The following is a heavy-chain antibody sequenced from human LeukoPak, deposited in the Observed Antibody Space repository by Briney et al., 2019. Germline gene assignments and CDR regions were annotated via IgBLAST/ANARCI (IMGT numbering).Heavy chain of an antibody. CDR2: IIPIFGTA. V-gene: IGHV1-69*05. CDR1: GGTFSSYA. CDR3: ARAGGSYYYYMDV. J-gene: IGHJ6*03. Sequence: ASVKVSCKASGGTFSSYAISWVRQAPGQGLEWMGRIIPIFGTANYAQKFQGRVTITTDESTSTAYMELTSLRSEDTAVYYCARAGGSYYYYMDVWGKGTTVTVSS.